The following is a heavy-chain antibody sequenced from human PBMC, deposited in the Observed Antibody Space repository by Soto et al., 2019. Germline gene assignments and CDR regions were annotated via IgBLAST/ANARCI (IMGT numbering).Heavy chain of an antibody. CDR3: ARSAQWDGFDP. Sequence: QVQLQESGPGLVGPSQTLSLTCTVSAGSISTINYYWSWIRQHPEKGLEWSGYISYSGSTFYHSSAKSRVTISLDTSKKQFSLTLTSVTAADTAVYYCARSAQWDGFDPWGQGTMGTVSS. CDR1: AGSISTINYY. D-gene: IGHD2-8*01. J-gene: IGHJ3*01. V-gene: IGHV4-31*03. CDR2: ISYSGST.